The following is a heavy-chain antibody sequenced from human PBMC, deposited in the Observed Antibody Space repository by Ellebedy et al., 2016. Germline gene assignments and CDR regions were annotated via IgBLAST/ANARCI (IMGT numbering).Heavy chain of an antibody. J-gene: IGHJ4*02. Sequence: SETLSLTXTVSGASINSYYWSWIRQPPGKGLEWIGYIYYSGSTNYNPSLKSRVSISVDTSKNQFSLKLNSVTAADTAMYYCARGGGTFDYWGQGTPVTVSS. V-gene: IGHV4-59*01. CDR3: ARGGGTFDY. CDR2: IYYSGST. D-gene: IGHD1-26*01. CDR1: GASINSYY.